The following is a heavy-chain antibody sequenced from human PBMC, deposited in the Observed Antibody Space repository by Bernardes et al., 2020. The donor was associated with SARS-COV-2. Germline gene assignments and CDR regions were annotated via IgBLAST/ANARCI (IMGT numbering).Heavy chain of an antibody. CDR3: ASFLEWFPGDYYYYGMDV. D-gene: IGHD3-3*01. Sequence: GGSLRLSCAASGFTFSSYSMNWVRQAPGKGLEWVSSISSSSSYIYYADSVKGRFTISRDNAKNSLYLQMNSLRAEDTAVYYCASFLEWFPGDYYYYGMDVWGQGTTVTVSS. J-gene: IGHJ6*02. V-gene: IGHV3-21*01. CDR2: ISSSSSYI. CDR1: GFTFSSYS.